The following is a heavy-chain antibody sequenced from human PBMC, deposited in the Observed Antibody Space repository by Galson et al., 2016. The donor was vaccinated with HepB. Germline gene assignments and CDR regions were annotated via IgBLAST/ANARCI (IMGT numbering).Heavy chain of an antibody. J-gene: IGHJ6*04. Sequence: SLRLSCAASGFTFSSYGMTWVRQAPGKGLEDVSSISLSGGSRDYAESVKGRFTISRDNSRSTLFLQMNSLRAEDTGVYYCVRGSTAPDVWGKGTTVTVSS. CDR3: VRGSTAPDV. V-gene: IGHV3-23*01. CDR1: GFTFSSYG. D-gene: IGHD3-16*01. CDR2: ISLSGGSR.